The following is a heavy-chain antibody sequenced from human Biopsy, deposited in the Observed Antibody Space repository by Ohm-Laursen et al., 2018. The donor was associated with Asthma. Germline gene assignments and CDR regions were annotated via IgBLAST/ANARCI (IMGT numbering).Heavy chain of an antibody. Sequence: RSLRLSCSASGFSFNSYGMHWVRQAPGKGLEWVAVMSFDGRQTYYADSVKGRFTISRDNSKNTLYLQMNSLRAEDTAVYYCAKESGSNYAFDIWGQGTMVTVSS. J-gene: IGHJ3*02. CDR1: GFSFNSYG. V-gene: IGHV3-30*18. CDR2: MSFDGRQT. D-gene: IGHD1-1*01. CDR3: AKESGSNYAFDI.